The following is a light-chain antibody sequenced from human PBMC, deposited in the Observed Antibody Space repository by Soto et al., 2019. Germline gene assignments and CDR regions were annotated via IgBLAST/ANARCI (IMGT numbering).Light chain of an antibody. CDR2: GPS. CDR1: QSVSSS. J-gene: IGKJ4*01. Sequence: EVVMTQSPATLSVSPGERATLSCRASQSVSSSLAWYQQKPGQAPRLLIYGPSTRATGIPARLSGSGSGTEFTLTISSLQSEDFAVYYCQQYNNWPLTFGGGTKVGIK. CDR3: QQYNNWPLT. V-gene: IGKV3D-15*01.